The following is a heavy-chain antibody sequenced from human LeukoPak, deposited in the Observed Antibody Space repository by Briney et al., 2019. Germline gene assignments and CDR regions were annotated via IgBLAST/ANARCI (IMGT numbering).Heavy chain of an antibody. CDR3: ARAGCSGGSCYSAHRTGRSRYYMDV. J-gene: IGHJ6*03. Sequence: SQTLSLTCTVSGGSISSGGYYWSWIRQHPGKGLEWIGYIYYSGSTYYNPSLKSRVTISVDTSKNQLSLKLSSVTAADTAVYYCARAGCSGGSCYSAHRTGRSRYYMDVWGKGTTVTVSS. CDR2: IYYSGST. CDR1: GGSISSGGYY. V-gene: IGHV4-31*03. D-gene: IGHD2-15*01.